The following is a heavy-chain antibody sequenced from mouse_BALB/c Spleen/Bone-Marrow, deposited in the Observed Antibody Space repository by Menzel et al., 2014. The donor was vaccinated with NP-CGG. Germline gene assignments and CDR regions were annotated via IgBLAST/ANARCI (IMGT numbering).Heavy chain of an antibody. D-gene: IGHD4-1*01. J-gene: IGHJ4*01. CDR1: GFNIKDTY. CDR3: ARWEYYAMDY. Sequence: EVKLVESGAELVKPGASVKLSCTASGFNIKDTYMHWVKQRPEQGLEWIGRIDPANGNTKYDPKLQDKATITADTSSNTAYLQLSSLTSEDTAVYYCARWEYYAMDYWGQGTSVTVSS. CDR2: IDPANGNT. V-gene: IGHV14-3*02.